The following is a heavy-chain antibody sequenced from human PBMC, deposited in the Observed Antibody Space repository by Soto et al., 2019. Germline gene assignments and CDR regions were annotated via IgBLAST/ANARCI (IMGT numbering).Heavy chain of an antibody. V-gene: IGHV3-30-3*01. J-gene: IGHJ4*02. CDR3: VRDGNHYDSSGPCFDY. CDR1: GFTFSSYA. Sequence: QVQLVESGGGVVQPGRSLRLSCAASGFTFSSYAMHWVRQAPGKGLEWVAVISYDGSNKYYADSVKGRFTIAIDNSKNTLYLQMNSLRTEDTAVHYCVRDGNHYDSSGPCFDYWGQGTLVTVSS. D-gene: IGHD3-22*01. CDR2: ISYDGSNK.